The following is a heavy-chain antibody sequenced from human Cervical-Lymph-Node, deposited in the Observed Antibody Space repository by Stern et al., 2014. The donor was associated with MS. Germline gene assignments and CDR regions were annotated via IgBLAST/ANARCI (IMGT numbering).Heavy chain of an antibody. CDR1: GFPFRNAW. J-gene: IGHJ6*02. CDR3: TTLDRSYPYYYYGMDV. Sequence: VQLVESGGGLVKPGGSLRLSWEALGFPFRNAWMTWIRQAPGKGLGGVGRIKSKTDGGTTDYAAPVKGRFTISRDDSKNTLYLQMNSLKTEDTAVYYCTTLDRSYPYYYYGMDVWGQGTTVTVSS. CDR2: IKSKTDGGTT. V-gene: IGHV3-15*01. D-gene: IGHD1-26*01.